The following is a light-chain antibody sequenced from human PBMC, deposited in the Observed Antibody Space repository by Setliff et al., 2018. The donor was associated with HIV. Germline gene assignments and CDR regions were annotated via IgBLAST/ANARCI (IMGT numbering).Light chain of an antibody. V-gene: IGLV2-18*02. CDR1: SSDVGSSNR. J-gene: IGLJ1*01. Sequence: QSALTQPPSVSGSPGQSVTIPCTGTSSDVGSSNRVSWYQQPPGTAPRLMIYEVSSRPSGVPDRFSGSKSGNTASLTISGLQAEDEADYYCSSGTSTSTPYVFGTGTKV. CDR3: SSGTSTSTPYV. CDR2: EVS.